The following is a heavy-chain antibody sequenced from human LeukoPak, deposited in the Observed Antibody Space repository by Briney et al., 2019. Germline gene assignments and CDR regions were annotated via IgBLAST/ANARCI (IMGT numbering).Heavy chain of an antibody. D-gene: IGHD1-26*01. Sequence: GESLQISCQGSGYTFTNYWIAWVRQMPGKGLEWMGIVYPGDSDTRYSPSFQGQVSISADKSINTAYLQWGSLKASDTAMYYCARGAYSGSYHFDDFWGQGTLVIVSS. V-gene: IGHV5-51*01. J-gene: IGHJ4*02. CDR1: GYTFTNYW. CDR3: ARGAYSGSYHFDDF. CDR2: VYPGDSDT.